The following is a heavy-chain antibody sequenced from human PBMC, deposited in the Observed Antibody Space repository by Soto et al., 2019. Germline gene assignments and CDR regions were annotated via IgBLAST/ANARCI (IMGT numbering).Heavy chain of an antibody. CDR1: GASISGFY. Sequence: SETLSLTCTVSGASISGFYWSWIRKSAGKGLEWIGRIYATGTTDYNPSRKSRVMMSVDTSKKQFSLKLRSVTAADTAVYYCVRDGTXXXXXWFDPWGQGISVTVSS. CDR2: IYATGTT. CDR3: VRDGTXXXXXWFDP. J-gene: IGHJ5*02. D-gene: IGHD1-1*01. V-gene: IGHV4-4*07.